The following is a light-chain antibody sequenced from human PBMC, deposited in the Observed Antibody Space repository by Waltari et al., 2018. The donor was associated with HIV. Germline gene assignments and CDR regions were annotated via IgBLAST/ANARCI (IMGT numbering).Light chain of an antibody. J-gene: IGLJ2*01. CDR1: SSDVGTYNY. CDR3: SSYTIRTTLE. CDR2: DGS. V-gene: IGLV2-14*03. Sequence: QSALTQPASVSGSPGQSITISCTGTSSDVGTYNYVSWYQQHPGEAPKLIIYDGSNRPSGVSNRFSGSKSGNTASLTISGLQAEDEADYYCSSYTIRTTLEFGGGTKLTVL.